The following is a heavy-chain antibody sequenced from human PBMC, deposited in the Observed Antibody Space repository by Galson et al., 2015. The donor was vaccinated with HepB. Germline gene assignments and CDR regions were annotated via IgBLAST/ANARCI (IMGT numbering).Heavy chain of an antibody. V-gene: IGHV3-11*01. CDR3: ARAGEYDILTGYYSPMDY. CDR2: ISSSGSTI. Sequence: SLRLSCAASGFSFSDYYMSWIRQAPGKGLEWVSYISSSGSTIYYADSVKGRFTVSRDNAKNLLYLQMNSLRAEDTAVYYCARAGEYDILTGYYSPMDYWGQGTLVTVSS. CDR1: GFSFSDYY. D-gene: IGHD3-9*01. J-gene: IGHJ4*02.